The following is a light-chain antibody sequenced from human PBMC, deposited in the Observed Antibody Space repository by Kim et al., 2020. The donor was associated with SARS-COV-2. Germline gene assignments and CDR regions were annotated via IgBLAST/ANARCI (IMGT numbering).Light chain of an antibody. CDR2: LNSDGSH. Sequence: ASVKLTCTLNSGHSSYTIAWHQQQQEKGPRYLMKLNSDGSHTKGDGITDRFSGSSSGAERYLTISSLQSEDEADYYCQTWDTGIQVFGGGTQLTVL. V-gene: IGLV4-69*02. CDR3: QTWDTGIQV. J-gene: IGLJ3*02. CDR1: SGHSSYT.